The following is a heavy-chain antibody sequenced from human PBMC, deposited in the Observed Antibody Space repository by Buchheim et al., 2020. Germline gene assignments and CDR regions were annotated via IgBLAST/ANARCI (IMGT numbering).Heavy chain of an antibody. CDR1: GVTVSSYA. CDR2: ISYDGSNK. CDR3: ARSYYYGSGSYPDY. Sequence: QVQLVESGGGVVQPGRSLRLACAAYGVTVSSYAMHWVSQAPGKGLEWVAVISYDGSNKYYADSVKGRFTISRDNSKNTLYLQMNSLRAEDTAVYYCARSYYYGSGSYPDYWGQGTL. D-gene: IGHD3-10*01. V-gene: IGHV3-30*04. J-gene: IGHJ4*02.